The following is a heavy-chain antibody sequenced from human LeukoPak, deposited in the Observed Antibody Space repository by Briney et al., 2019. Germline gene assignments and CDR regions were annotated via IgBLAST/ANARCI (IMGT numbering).Heavy chain of an antibody. CDR1: GFTFSTYW. CDR2: INRDGSST. J-gene: IGHJ3*02. CDR3: ARDRETYYDILTGYYTLGDAFDI. Sequence: GGSLRLSCAASGFTFSTYWMHWVRQAPGKGLVWVSRINRDGSSTSYADSVKGQFTISRDNAKNTLYLQMNSLRAEDTAVYYCARDRETYYDILTGYYTLGDAFDIWGQGTMVTVSS. D-gene: IGHD3-9*01. V-gene: IGHV3-74*01.